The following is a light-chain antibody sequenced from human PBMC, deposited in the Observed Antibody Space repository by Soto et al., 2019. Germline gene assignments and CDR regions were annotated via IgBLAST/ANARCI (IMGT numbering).Light chain of an antibody. CDR2: KAS. CDR1: QSIGNR. Sequence: DIQMTQSPSTLSASVGERVTITCRASQSIGNRLAWYQKKPGQAPNLLIQKASSIESGVPPRLRGSGSGTEFTPTIGSLQTDDFATYYCQQDNSCLPTFGQGTKLEIK. V-gene: IGKV1-5*03. J-gene: IGKJ2*01. CDR3: QQDNSCLPT.